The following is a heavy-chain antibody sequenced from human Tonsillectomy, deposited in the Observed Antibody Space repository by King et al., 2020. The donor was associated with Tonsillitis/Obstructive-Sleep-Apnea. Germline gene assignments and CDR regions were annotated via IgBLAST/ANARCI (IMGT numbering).Heavy chain of an antibody. CDR2: INAGNGNT. V-gene: IGHV1-3*01. J-gene: IGHJ4*02. D-gene: IGHD1-7*01. CDR1: GYTFTSYA. CDR3: ARGQLLEAFDY. Sequence: VQLVESGAEVKKPGASVKVSCTASGYTFTSYAMHWVRQAPGQRLEWMGWINAGNGNTKYSQKFQGRVTITRDTSASTAFMELSSLSSEDTAVYYCARGQLLEAFDYWGQGTLVTVSS.